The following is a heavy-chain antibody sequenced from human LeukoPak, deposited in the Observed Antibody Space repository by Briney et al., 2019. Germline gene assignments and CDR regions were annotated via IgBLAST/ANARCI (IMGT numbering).Heavy chain of an antibody. Sequence: GGSLRLSCAASGFTFSYHWMTWVRQAPGKGLEGVANIKNDGTVKNYVDSVKGRFTISRDNAKNSMYLQMTSLRAEDTGVYYCAKDSYSKGDYWGQGVLVTVSS. CDR2: IKNDGTVK. D-gene: IGHD5-18*01. V-gene: IGHV3-7*01. J-gene: IGHJ4*02. CDR1: GFTFSYHW. CDR3: AKDSYSKGDY.